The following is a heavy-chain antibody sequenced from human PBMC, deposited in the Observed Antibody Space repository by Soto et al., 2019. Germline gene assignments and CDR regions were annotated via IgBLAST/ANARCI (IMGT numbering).Heavy chain of an antibody. CDR1: GGTINSYY. CDR3: ARVEPYYYGSGSYYPNWFDP. V-gene: IGHV4-59*01. J-gene: IGHJ5*02. Sequence: PSETLSLRCTVSGGTINSYYWSWIRKHPGKGLEWIGYIYYSGSTNYNPSLKSRVTISVDTSKNQFSLKLSSVTAADTAVYYCARVEPYYYGSGSYYPNWFDPWGHGTLVTVPS. D-gene: IGHD3-10*01. CDR2: IYYSGST.